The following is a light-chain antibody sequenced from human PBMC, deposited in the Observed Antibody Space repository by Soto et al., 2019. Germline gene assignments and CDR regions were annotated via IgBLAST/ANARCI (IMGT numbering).Light chain of an antibody. CDR3: LPRRNWPLT. V-gene: IGKV3-11*01. J-gene: IGKJ4*01. Sequence: EIVLRQSPDTLTLAPGESAALACRASQSVSRYLAWYQQKPGQTPRLLIYDASNRAAGIPARFSCSGSGTDFTRLISRHSRGAFPVYYCLPRRNWPLTIRVGTKVDIK. CDR1: QSVSRY. CDR2: DAS.